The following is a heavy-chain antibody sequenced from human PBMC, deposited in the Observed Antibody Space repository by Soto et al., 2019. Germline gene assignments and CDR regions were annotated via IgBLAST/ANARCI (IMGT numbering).Heavy chain of an antibody. CDR1: GGSISSGGYY. CDR2: IYYSGST. Sequence: QVQLQESGPGLVKPSQTLSLTCTVSGGSISSGGYYWSWIRQHPGKGLEWIGYIYYSGSTYYNPSLKSRVTLSVATPNKQFSLQLSSMTAQDTTLYSCERDGHCSGRSRYLSHLAYSGEGTLVIVS. CDR3: ERDGHCSGRSRYLSHLAY. J-gene: IGHJ4*02. V-gene: IGHV4-31*03. D-gene: IGHD2-15*01.